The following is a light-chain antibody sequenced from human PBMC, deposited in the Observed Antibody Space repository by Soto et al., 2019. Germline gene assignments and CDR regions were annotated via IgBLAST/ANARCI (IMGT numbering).Light chain of an antibody. CDR3: AAWDDSLNGYV. CDR1: TSDVGYFNY. CDR2: EVS. Sequence: QSALTQPASVSGSPGQSITISCTGTTSDVGYFNYVSWYQQHPGKAPKLMIYEVSNRPSGVPDRFSGSKSGTSASLAISGLQSEDEADYICAAWDDSLNGYVFGTGTKVTVL. J-gene: IGLJ1*01. V-gene: IGLV2-14*01.